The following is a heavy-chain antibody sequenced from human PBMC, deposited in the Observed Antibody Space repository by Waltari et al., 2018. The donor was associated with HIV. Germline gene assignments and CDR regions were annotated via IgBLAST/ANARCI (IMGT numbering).Heavy chain of an antibody. Sequence: EVILLQSGTEVRKPGASVQVSCKISGPVFTADYIHWIKQASAGVLAWVGLIDPANGEAAFAEKFQHRAKVTAEATINTVYFDLMRLTFDDTATYFCSSDIGTWGQGTLVLVSS. D-gene: IGHD1-26*01. V-gene: IGHV1-69-2*01. CDR2: IDPANGEA. CDR1: GPVFTADY. CDR3: SSDIGT. J-gene: IGHJ4*02.